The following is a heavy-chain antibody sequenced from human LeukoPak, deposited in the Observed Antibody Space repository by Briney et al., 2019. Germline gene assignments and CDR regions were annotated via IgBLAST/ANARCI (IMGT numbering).Heavy chain of an antibody. CDR1: GFTFSSYE. V-gene: IGHV3-48*03. Sequence: GGSLRLSCAASGFTFSSYEMNWVRQTPGKGLEWVSYISSSGSTIYYVDSVKGRFTISRDNAKNSLYLQMNSLRAEDTAVYYCAELGITMIGGVWGKGTTVTISS. D-gene: IGHD3-10*02. CDR3: AELGITMIGGV. J-gene: IGHJ6*04. CDR2: ISSSGSTI.